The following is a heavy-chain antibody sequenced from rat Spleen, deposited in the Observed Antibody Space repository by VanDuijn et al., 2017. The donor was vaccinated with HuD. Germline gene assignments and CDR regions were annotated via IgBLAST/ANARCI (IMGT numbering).Heavy chain of an antibody. D-gene: IGHD1-4*01. V-gene: IGHV5-27*01. Sequence: EVQLVESGGGLVQPGRSLRLSCAASGFTFSDYYMAWVRQAPMKGLEWVTYISTGGGSTYYRDSVKGRFTISRNNAKTTLYLQMDSLRSEDTATYYCTTGVYPGNFDHWGQGVMVTVSS. CDR1: GFTFSDYY. CDR3: TTGVYPGNFDH. J-gene: IGHJ2*01. CDR2: ISTGGGST.